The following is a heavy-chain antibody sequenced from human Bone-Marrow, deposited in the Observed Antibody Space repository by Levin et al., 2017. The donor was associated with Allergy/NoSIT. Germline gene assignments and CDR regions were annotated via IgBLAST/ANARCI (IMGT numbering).Heavy chain of an antibody. V-gene: IGHV3-23*01. CDR3: ARDWRADR. CDR1: GFTFSSYA. J-gene: IGHJ5*02. CDR2: ISSSGGDT. Sequence: GGSLRLSCAASGFTFSSYAMNWVRQAPGKGLEWVSDISSSGGDTHYADSVRGRFTISRDNSKNTLFLQMNSLRVEDTAVYYCARDWRADRWGQGTLVTVSS.